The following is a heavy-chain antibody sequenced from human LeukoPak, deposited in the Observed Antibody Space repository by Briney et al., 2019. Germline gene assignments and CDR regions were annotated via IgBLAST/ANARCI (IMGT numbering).Heavy chain of an antibody. CDR2: ISGSAVST. Sequence: GGSLRLSCAASGFTFSSYAMSWVRQTPGKGLEWVSVISGSAVSTYYADSVKGRFTISRDNSKNTLYLQMNSLRAEDTAVYYCAKDLEWELLGLYFDLWGQGTLVTVSS. J-gene: IGHJ4*02. V-gene: IGHV3-23*01. D-gene: IGHD1-26*01. CDR3: AKDLEWELLGLYFDL. CDR1: GFTFSSYA.